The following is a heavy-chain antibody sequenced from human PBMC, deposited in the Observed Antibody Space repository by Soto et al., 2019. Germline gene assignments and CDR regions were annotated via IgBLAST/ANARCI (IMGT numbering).Heavy chain of an antibody. CDR2: IYSSGST. D-gene: IGHD6-25*01. CDR3: ARDPLGTPFGYCKA. CDR1: AGSITSGGYY. Sequence: QGQLQESGPGLVKPSQTLSLTCTVSAGSITSGGYYWSWIRQHPGKGLEWIGNIYSSGSTYYNPSVESRVTIAVDPSKNQFSLKLSSVTAADTAVYYCARDPLGTPFGYCKAWGQGTLVNVSS. V-gene: IGHV4-31*03. J-gene: IGHJ5*02.